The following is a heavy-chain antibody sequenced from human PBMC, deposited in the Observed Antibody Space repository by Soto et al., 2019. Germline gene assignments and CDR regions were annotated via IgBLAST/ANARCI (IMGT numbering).Heavy chain of an antibody. CDR1: VDSVSSNSAA. V-gene: IGHV6-1*01. CDR2: TYYRSKWYN. D-gene: IGHD2-8*01. Sequence: PSQTLSLTCALSVDSVSSNSAAWNWIRQYPSRGLEWLGRTYYRSKWYNDYAVSVKSRITINTDTSKNQFSLQLNSVTPEDTAVYYCARDCTNGVCYPSYHYCMDVWGQGTTVTVSS. CDR3: ARDCTNGVCYPSYHYCMDV. J-gene: IGHJ6*02.